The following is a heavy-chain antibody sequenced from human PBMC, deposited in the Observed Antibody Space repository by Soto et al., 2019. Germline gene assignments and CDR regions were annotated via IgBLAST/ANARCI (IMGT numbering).Heavy chain of an antibody. D-gene: IGHD1-1*01. CDR2: INAGNGDT. Sequence: ASVEVSCRASRYSFTTYALHWVRQAPGQRLEWMGWINAGNGDTKYSEKFQGRVTITRDTSANTAYMELGSLRSEDTSVYYCARDPGTGAALRAYHFDYWGQGTLVTVSS. CDR3: ARDPGTGAALRAYHFDY. V-gene: IGHV1-3*01. CDR1: RYSFTTYA. J-gene: IGHJ4*02.